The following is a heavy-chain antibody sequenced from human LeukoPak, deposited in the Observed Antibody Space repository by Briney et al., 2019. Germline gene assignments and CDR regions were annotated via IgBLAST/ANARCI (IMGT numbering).Heavy chain of an antibody. D-gene: IGHD1-26*01. CDR3: ARDLGCIAGS. J-gene: IGHJ1*01. Sequence: PGGSLRLSCAASGFTFSRYWMHWVRQVPGKGLEWVSRLNEDGRTTTYADSVQGRFTIYRDNSQNTLYLQMNSLRAEDTALYYCARDLGCIAGSWGQGALVTVSS. CDR2: LNEDGRTT. V-gene: IGHV3-74*01. CDR1: GFTFSRYW.